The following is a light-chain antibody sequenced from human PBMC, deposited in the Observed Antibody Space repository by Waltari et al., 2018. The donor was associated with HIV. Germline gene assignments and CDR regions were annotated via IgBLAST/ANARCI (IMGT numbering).Light chain of an antibody. J-gene: IGKJ5*01. CDR1: QGIRSY. CDR2: AAS. Sequence: DIQLTQSPSFLSASVRDRVTITCRASQGIRSYLAWYQQKPGKAPKLLIYAASTLQSGVPSRFSGSGSGTEFTLTISSLQPEDFATYYCQQLNSYPLTFGQGTRLEIK. V-gene: IGKV1-9*01. CDR3: QQLNSYPLT.